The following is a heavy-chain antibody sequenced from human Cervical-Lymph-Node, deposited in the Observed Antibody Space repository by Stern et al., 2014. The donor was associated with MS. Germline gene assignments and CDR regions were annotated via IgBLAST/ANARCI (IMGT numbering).Heavy chain of an antibody. Sequence: EVQLVESGGGLVQPGGSLSLSCAASGFAFSNYWMHWVRQVPGKGLVWVSRINSDGTTTCYADSVKGRFTISRDNAKNTLFLQMKSLRVDDTAVYYCARDDSSGYAVWGQGSLVTVSS. CDR3: ARDDSSGYAV. CDR1: GFAFSNYW. CDR2: INSDGTTT. J-gene: IGHJ4*02. D-gene: IGHD3-22*01. V-gene: IGHV3-74*02.